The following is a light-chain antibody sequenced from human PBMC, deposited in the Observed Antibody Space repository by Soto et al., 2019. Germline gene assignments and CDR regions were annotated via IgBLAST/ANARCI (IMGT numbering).Light chain of an antibody. J-gene: IGKJ1*01. CDR1: QSVSSNF. CDR3: QQYGTSPAT. Sequence: EIVLTQSPGTLSLPPGERATLSCRASQSVSSNFLAWYQQRPAQAPRLLIHGASTRATGITGRFSGSVSGTDFTLIISGLEPEDFAVYYCQQYGTSPATFGQGTKVDIK. V-gene: IGKV3-20*01. CDR2: GAS.